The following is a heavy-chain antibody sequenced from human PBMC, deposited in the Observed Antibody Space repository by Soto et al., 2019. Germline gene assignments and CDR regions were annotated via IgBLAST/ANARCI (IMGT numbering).Heavy chain of an antibody. Sequence: PGGSLRLSCAASGFTFSDHYMDWVRQAPGKGLEWVGRTRNKANSYTTEYAASVKGRFTISRDDSKNSLYLQMNSLKTEDTAVYYCARAIPGDSSGSDYWGQGTLVTVSS. CDR1: GFTFSDHY. D-gene: IGHD3-22*01. CDR3: ARAIPGDSSGSDY. CDR2: TRNKANSYTT. V-gene: IGHV3-72*01. J-gene: IGHJ4*02.